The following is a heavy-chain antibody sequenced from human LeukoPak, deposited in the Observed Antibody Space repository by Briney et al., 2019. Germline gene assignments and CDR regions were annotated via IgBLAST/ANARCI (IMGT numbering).Heavy chain of an antibody. Sequence: GGSLRLSCAASGFTFSSYWMHWVRQAPGKGLVWVSRINSDGSSTSYADSVEGRFTISRDNAKNTLYLQMNSLRAEDTAVYYCAREDQQLVRAFDIWGQGTMVTVSS. CDR2: INSDGSST. D-gene: IGHD6-13*01. CDR1: GFTFSSYW. CDR3: AREDQQLVRAFDI. V-gene: IGHV3-74*01. J-gene: IGHJ3*02.